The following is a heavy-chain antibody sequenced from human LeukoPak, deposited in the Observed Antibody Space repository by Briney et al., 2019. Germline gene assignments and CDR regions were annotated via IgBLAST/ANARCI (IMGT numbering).Heavy chain of an antibody. Sequence: ASVKVSCKVSGYTLTELSMHWVRQAPGKGLEWMGGFDPEDGETIYAQKFQGRVTMTRNTSISTAYMELSSLRAEDKAIYHCAKGLSGSYSPLFDYWGQGTLVTVSS. J-gene: IGHJ4*02. CDR1: GYTLTELS. V-gene: IGHV1-24*01. CDR2: FDPEDGET. D-gene: IGHD3-10*01. CDR3: AKGLSGSYSPLFDY.